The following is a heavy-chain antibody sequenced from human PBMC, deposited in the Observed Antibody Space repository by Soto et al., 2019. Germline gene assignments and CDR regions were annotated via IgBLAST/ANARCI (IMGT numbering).Heavy chain of an antibody. CDR3: ATPVYSSSWPASPHWFGT. CDR2: IYYSAST. J-gene: IGHJ5*02. V-gene: IGHV4-59*01. Sequence: SETLSLTCTVSGSSISSNYWGWIRQPPGKGLGWIGYIYYSASTNYNPSLKRRVTISEDTSKNQSSLKLSSVTAPDTAVYYCATPVYSSSWPASPHWFGTCGQGTLSIVSA. D-gene: IGHD6-13*01. CDR1: GSSISSNY.